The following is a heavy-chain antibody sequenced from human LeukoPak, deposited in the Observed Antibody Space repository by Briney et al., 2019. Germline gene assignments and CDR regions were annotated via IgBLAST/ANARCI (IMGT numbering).Heavy chain of an antibody. V-gene: IGHV3-11*01. J-gene: IGHJ5*02. CDR3: ARDRRMATITGWFDP. CDR2: ISSSGSTI. Sequence: GGSLRLSCAASGFTFSDYYMNWIRQAPGKGLEWVSYISSSGSTIYYADSVKGRFTISRDNAKNSLYLQMNSLRAEDTAVYYCARDRRMATITGWFDPWGQGTLVTVSS. D-gene: IGHD5-24*01. CDR1: GFTFSDYY.